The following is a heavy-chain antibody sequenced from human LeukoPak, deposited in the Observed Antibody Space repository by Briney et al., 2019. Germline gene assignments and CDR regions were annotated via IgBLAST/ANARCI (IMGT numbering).Heavy chain of an antibody. J-gene: IGHJ4*02. CDR1: DGSISNYY. Sequence: SETLSLTCTVSDGSISNYYWSWIRQPPGKGLEWIGYIYYNGRTTYNPSLKSRVTMSADTSKNQISLKLSSVTAAGTAVYYCARECGGRTVGECFTYWGQGTQVTVSS. V-gene: IGHV4-59*01. CDR2: IYYNGRT. D-gene: IGHD3-16*01. CDR3: ARECGGRTVGECFTY.